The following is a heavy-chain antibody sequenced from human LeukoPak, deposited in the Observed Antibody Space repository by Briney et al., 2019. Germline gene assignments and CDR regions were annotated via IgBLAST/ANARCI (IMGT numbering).Heavy chain of an antibody. CDR1: GGTFSSYA. CDR3: VAERAAISY. J-gene: IGHJ4*02. CDR2: ISAYNGNT. D-gene: IGHD1-14*01. V-gene: IGHV1-18*01. Sequence: ASVKVSCKASGGTFSSYAISWVRQAPGQGLEWMGWISAYNGNTNYAQKLQGRVTMTTDTSTSTAYMELRSLRSDDTAVYYCVAERAAISYWGQGTLVTVSS.